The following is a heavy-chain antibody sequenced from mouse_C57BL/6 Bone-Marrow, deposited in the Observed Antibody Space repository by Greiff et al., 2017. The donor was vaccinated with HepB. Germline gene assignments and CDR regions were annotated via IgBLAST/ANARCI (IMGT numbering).Heavy chain of an antibody. CDR2: IHPSDSDT. J-gene: IGHJ3*01. V-gene: IGHV1-74*01. Sequence: QVQLQQPGAELVKPGASVKVSCKASGYTFTSYWMHWVKQRPGQGLEWIGRIHPSDSDTNYNQKFKGKDTLTVDKSSSTAYMQLIILTSENSAVYYCAMGDGYSAWFAYWGQGTLVTVSA. CDR3: AMGDGYSAWFAY. CDR1: GYTFTSYW. D-gene: IGHD2-3*01.